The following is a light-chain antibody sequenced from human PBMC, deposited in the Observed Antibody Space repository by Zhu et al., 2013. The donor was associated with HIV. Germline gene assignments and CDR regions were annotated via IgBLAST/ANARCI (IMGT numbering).Light chain of an antibody. CDR1: QSVGSRS. J-gene: IGKJ4*01. CDR3: QQRSDWPQLT. V-gene: IGKV3-11*02. CDR2: DAS. Sequence: EIVLTQSPGTLSLSPGETATLSCRASQSVGSRSLAWYQQKPGQSPRLLIYDASNRATGIPARFSGSGSGRDFTLTISGLEPEDFAVYYCQQRSDWPQLTFGGGTRVEIK.